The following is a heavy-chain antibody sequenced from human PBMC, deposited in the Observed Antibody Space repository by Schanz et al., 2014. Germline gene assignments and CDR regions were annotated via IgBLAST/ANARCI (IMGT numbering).Heavy chain of an antibody. Sequence: QVHLVESGGCVVQPGRSLRLSCAASGFTFSSYGMHWVRQAPGKGLEWVAIISLDGSNQYYADSVKGRFTISRDNSLPTLYLQMHRLPPSPSPFYYCAVLGGFGPFPLSSRGQGTLVTVSS. D-gene: IGHD3-10*01. CDR1: GFTFSSYG. CDR3: AVLGGFGPFPLSS. J-gene: IGHJ4*02. V-gene: IGHV3-30*03. CDR2: ISLDGSNQ.